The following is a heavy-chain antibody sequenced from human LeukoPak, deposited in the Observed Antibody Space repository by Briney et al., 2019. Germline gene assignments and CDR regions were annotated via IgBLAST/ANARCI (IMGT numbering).Heavy chain of an antibody. V-gene: IGHV3-23*01. Sequence: GGSLRLSCAASGFTFSSYGMNWVRQAPGKGLEWVSGVSGSGGSTYYADSEKGRFTISRDNSKNTLYLQMNSLSAEDTAVYYCAKGPHCSGGSCYFDYFDYWGQGTLVTVSS. CDR3: AKGPHCSGGSCYFDYFDY. CDR2: VSGSGGST. J-gene: IGHJ4*02. D-gene: IGHD2-15*01. CDR1: GFTFSSYG.